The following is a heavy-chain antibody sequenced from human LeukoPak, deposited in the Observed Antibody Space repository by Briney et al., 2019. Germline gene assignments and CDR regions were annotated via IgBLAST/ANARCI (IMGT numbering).Heavy chain of an antibody. CDR2: ITTDGSST. CDR1: GFTFSSYW. J-gene: IGHJ4*02. D-gene: IGHD5-12*01. V-gene: IGHV3-74*01. CDR3: ATGYSGNGVGY. Sequence: GGSLRLSCAASGFTFSSYWMHWVRQPPGKGLVWVSRITTDGSSTTYADSVKGRFTVSRDNAKNTLYLQMNSLRAEDTAVYYCATGYSGNGVGYWGQGTLVTVSS.